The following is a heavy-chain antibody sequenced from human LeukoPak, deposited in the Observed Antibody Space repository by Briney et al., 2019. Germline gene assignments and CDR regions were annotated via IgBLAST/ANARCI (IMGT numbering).Heavy chain of an antibody. CDR3: AGGVHIVVVTAIGAFDI. J-gene: IGHJ3*02. Sequence: ASVKVSCKASGYTFTGYYMHWVRQAPGQGLEWMGWINPNSGGTNYAQKFQGWVTMTRDTSISTAYMELSRLRSDDTAVYYCAGGVHIVVVTAIGAFDIWGQGTMVTVSS. CDR2: INPNSGGT. V-gene: IGHV1-2*04. CDR1: GYTFTGYY. D-gene: IGHD2-21*02.